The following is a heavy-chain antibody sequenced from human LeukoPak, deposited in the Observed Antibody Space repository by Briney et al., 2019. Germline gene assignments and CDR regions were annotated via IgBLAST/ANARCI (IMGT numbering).Heavy chain of an antibody. D-gene: IGHD4-11*01. V-gene: IGHV4-34*01. CDR3: ATITVTLGGNWFDP. CDR2: INHSGST. CDR1: GGSFSGYY. J-gene: IGHJ5*02. Sequence: PSETLSLTCAVYGGSFSGYYWSWIRQPPGKGLEWIGEINHSGSTNYNPSLKSRVTISVDTSKNQFSLKLSSVTAADTAVYYCATITVTLGGNWFDPWGQGTLVTVSS.